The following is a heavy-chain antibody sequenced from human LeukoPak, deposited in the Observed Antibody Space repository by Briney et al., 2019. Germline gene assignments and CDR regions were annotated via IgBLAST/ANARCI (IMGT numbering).Heavy chain of an antibody. CDR3: AKRGVVIRGLLVIGYHQEAYHYDF. V-gene: IGHV3-11*01. Sequence: GGSLRLSCAASGFTFSDYYMSWIRQAPGKGLEWVSCIFSGSTIYYADSVKGRFTISRDNAKNSLFLQMNSLRAEDTAVYFCAKRGVVIRGLLVIGYHQEAYHYDFWGQGVLVTVSS. CDR1: GFTFSDYY. J-gene: IGHJ4*02. CDR2: IFSGSTI. D-gene: IGHD3-10*01.